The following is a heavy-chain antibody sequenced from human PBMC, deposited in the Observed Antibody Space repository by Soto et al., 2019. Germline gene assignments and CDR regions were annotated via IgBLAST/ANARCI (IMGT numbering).Heavy chain of an antibody. J-gene: IGHJ6*03. CDR3: ARHTRMVQRERRDYYYYMDV. CDR2: IYYSGST. V-gene: IGHV4-39*01. D-gene: IGHD1-1*01. Sequence: QLQLQASGPGLVKPSETLSLTCTVSGGSISSSSYYWGWIRQPPGKGLEWIGSIYYSGSTYYNPSLQSRVTISVDTSKNQFSLKLSSVTAADTAVYYCARHTRMVQRERRDYYYYMDVWGKGTTVTVSS. CDR1: GGSISSSSYY.